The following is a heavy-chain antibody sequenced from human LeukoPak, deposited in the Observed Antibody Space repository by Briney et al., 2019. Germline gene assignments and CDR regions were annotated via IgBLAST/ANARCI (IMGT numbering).Heavy chain of an antibody. D-gene: IGHD5-12*01. Sequence: SETLSLTCAVYGGSFSGYYWSWIRQPPGKGLEWIGEINHSGSTNYNPSLKSRVIISVDTSKNQFSLKLTSVTAADTAVYYCARGGYSGDDYAYWGQGILVTVSS. CDR3: ARGGYSGDDYAY. J-gene: IGHJ4*02. CDR1: GGSFSGYY. CDR2: INHSGST. V-gene: IGHV4-34*01.